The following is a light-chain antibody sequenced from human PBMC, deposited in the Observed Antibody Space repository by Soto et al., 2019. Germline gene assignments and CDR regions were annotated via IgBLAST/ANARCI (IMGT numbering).Light chain of an antibody. Sequence: DIQMTQSPSTLSASLGERATITCRASQSISSKLAWYQQKPGQAPRLLIYKASTLESAVPTRFSGSGCGTESTLTISSLQPDDVATDYCQQYNSYSTWTFGQGTKV. J-gene: IGKJ1*01. CDR2: KAS. CDR3: QQYNSYSTWT. CDR1: QSISSK. V-gene: IGKV1-5*03.